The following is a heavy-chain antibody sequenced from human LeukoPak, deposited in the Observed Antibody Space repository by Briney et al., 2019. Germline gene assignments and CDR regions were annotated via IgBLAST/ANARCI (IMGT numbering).Heavy chain of an antibody. D-gene: IGHD6-13*01. V-gene: IGHV5-51*01. Sequence: GESLKISFKGSGYSFTSYWIGWVRQMPGKGLEWMGIIYPGDSDTRYSPSFQGQVTISADKSISTAYLQWSSLKASDPAMYYCARTLAAAGTRFTDYWGQGTLVTVSS. CDR2: IYPGDSDT. CDR1: GYSFTSYW. J-gene: IGHJ4*02. CDR3: ARTLAAAGTRFTDY.